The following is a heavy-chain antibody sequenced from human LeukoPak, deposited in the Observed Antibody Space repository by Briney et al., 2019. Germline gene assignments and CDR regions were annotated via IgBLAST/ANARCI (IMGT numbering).Heavy chain of an antibody. CDR1: GFTFSNDW. J-gene: IGHJ4*02. V-gene: IGHV3-74*01. CDR2: INTDGSTT. Sequence: GGSLRLSCAASGFTFSNDWMHWVRQAPGKGLVWVSRINTDGSTTTYADSVKGRFTISRDNAKNTLYLQMNSLRVEDTAVYYCARGRRGSYHYWGQGTLVTVSS. D-gene: IGHD1-26*01. CDR3: ARGRRGSYHY.